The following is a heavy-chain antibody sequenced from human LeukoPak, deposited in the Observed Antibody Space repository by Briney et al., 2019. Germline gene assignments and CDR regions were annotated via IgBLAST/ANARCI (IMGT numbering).Heavy chain of an antibody. D-gene: IGHD2-15*01. CDR1: GFTVNSNF. CDR2: VQSVGTT. V-gene: IGHV3-66*01. Sequence: PGGSLRLSCAASGFTVNSNFMSWVRQAPGKRLEWVSVVQSVGTTYYADPVKGRFTISRDNSKNTLYLQMNSLRAEDTAVYYCVRGRVDLSYFDDWGQGTLVTVSS. CDR3: VRGRVDLSYFDD. J-gene: IGHJ4*02.